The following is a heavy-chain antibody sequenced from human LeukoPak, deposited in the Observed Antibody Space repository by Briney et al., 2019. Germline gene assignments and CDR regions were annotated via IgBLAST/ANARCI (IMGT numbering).Heavy chain of an antibody. CDR1: GDSVSGISFY. CDR3: VSPRGFSYGYFDY. V-gene: IGHV4-39*01. D-gene: IGHD5-18*01. CDR2: IYYSKNT. J-gene: IGHJ4*02. Sequence: SETLSLTCTVSGDSVSGISFYWSWIRQPPGKGLEWIGSIYYSKNTYYNPSLKSRVTISADTSKNQFSLTLGSVSATDTAVYYCVSPRGFSYGYFDYWGQGTLVTVSS.